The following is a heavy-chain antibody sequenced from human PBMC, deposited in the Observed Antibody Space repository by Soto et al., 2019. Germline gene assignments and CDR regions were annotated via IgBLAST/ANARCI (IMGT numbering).Heavy chain of an antibody. V-gene: IGHV3-21*01. J-gene: IGHJ6*02. D-gene: IGHD3-3*01. CDR1: GFTFTNAW. Sequence: PGGSLRLSCAASGFTFTNAWFNWVRQAPGKGLEWVSSISSRSSYIYYADSVKGRFTISRDNAKISVYLQMNSLRAEDTAVYYCARDQRYDFWSGYYRDYGMDVWGQGTTVTVSS. CDR2: ISSRSSYI. CDR3: ARDQRYDFWSGYYRDYGMDV.